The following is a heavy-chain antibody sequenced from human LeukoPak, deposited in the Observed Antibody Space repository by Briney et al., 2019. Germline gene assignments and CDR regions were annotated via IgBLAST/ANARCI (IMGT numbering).Heavy chain of an antibody. D-gene: IGHD6-19*01. CDR1: GGSISSYY. Sequence: PSETLSLTCTVSGGSISSYYWSWIRQPPGKGLEWIGYIYYSGSTNYNPSLKSRVTISVDTSKNQFSLKLSSVTAADTAVYYCARGLDRSGWYRKDYWGQGTLVTVSS. CDR2: IYYSGST. J-gene: IGHJ4*02. V-gene: IGHV4-59*08. CDR3: ARGLDRSGWYRKDY.